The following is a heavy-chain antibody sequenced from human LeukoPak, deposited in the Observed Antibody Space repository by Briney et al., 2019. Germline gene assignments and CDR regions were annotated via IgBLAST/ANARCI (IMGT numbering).Heavy chain of an antibody. V-gene: IGHV1-18*01. D-gene: IGHD1-26*01. CDR3: ARGRVGATGSMDV. J-gene: IGHJ6*04. CDR2: ISAYNGNT. CDR1: GYTFNSYG. Sequence: ASVKVSCKTSGYTFNSYGISWVRQAPGQGLEWMGWISAYNGNTNYAQKFQGRVTITADKSTSTAYMELSSLRSEDTAVYYCARGRVGATGSMDVWGKGTTVTVSS.